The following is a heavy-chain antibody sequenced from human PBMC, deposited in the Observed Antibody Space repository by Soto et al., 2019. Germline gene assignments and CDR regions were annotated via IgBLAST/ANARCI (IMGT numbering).Heavy chain of an antibody. CDR2: IYWDDDK. CDR1: GFSLTETGMG. CDR3: AHRRSGYFDS. Sequence: QITLKESGPTQVKPTQTLTLTCTFSGFSLTETGMGVGWIRQPPGKALEWLALIYWDDDKRYSPSLKRGLTISKDASKNQVVLTKTNVDAVDTATYYCAHRRSGYFDSWGQGTLVTVSS. J-gene: IGHJ4*02. V-gene: IGHV2-5*02.